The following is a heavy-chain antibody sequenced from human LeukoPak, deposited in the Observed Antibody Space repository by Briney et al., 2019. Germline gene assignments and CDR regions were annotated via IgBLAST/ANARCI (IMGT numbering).Heavy chain of an antibody. J-gene: IGHJ4*02. CDR3: AREPTNYLRLFEY. Sequence: GGSLRLSCAASGFTFSSYAMSWVRQAPGKGLEWVSVIGGSGGATYYADSVKGRCTMSRDNSKNTLHLQMDSLRAEDTAVYYCAREPTNYLRLFEYWGQGTLVTVSS. D-gene: IGHD4/OR15-4a*01. V-gene: IGHV3-23*01. CDR1: GFTFSSYA. CDR2: IGGSGGAT.